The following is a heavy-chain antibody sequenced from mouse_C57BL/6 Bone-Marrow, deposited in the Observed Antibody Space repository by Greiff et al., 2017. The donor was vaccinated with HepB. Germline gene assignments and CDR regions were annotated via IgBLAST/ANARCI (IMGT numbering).Heavy chain of an antibody. CDR3: ARKSITTVVEDYYAMDY. D-gene: IGHD1-1*01. Sequence: QVQLQQSGAELARPGASVKLSCKASGYTFTSYGISWVKQRTGQGLEWVGEIYPRNGNTYYNEKFKGKATLTADKSSSTAYMELRSLTSEDSAVYFCARKSITTVVEDYYAMDYWGQGTSVTVSS. CDR2: IYPRNGNT. V-gene: IGHV1-81*01. J-gene: IGHJ4*01. CDR1: GYTFTSYG.